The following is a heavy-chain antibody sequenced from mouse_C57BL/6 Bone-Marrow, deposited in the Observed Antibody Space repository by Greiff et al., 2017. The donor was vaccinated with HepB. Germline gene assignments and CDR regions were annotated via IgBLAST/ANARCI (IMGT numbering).Heavy chain of an antibody. V-gene: IGHV1-81*01. CDR3: ASGRYYGRRPYFDV. CDR1: GYTFTSYG. CDR2: IYPRSGNT. D-gene: IGHD1-1*01. J-gene: IGHJ1*03. Sequence: QVQLQHSGAELARPGASVKLSCKASGYTFTSYGISWVKQRTGQGLEWIGEIYPRSGNTYYNEKFKGKATLTADKSSSTAYMELRSLTSEDSAVYFCASGRYYGRRPYFDVWGTGTTVTVSS.